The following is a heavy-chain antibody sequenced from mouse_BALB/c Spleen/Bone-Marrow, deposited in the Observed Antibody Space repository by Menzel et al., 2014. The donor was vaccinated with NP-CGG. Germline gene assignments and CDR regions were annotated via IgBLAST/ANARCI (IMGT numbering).Heavy chain of an antibody. D-gene: IGHD2-1*01. J-gene: IGHJ3*01. CDR1: GYSITSDSA. Sequence: DVKLVESGPGLVKPSQSLSLTCTVTGYSITSDSAWNWIRQFPGNKLEWMAYISYSGSTTYDPSLKSRISITRDTSENQFFLQLNSVTTEDTATYYCARRGYYGTFLFAYWGQGTLVTVSA. V-gene: IGHV3-2*02. CDR2: ISYSGST. CDR3: ARRGYYGTFLFAY.